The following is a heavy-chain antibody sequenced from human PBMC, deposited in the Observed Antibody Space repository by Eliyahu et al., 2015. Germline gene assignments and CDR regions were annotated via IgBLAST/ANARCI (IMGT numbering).Heavy chain of an antibody. Sequence: QVQLQESGPGLVKPSETLSLTCTVSGASISSYYWSWIRQSPGXGMXWIGYXDYTAXPKQNPSXKSRVAISIDTSKNEFYLKLTSVTAADTAIYYCASSPSGTYGVGIWGQGTMVTVSS. D-gene: IGHD1-26*01. J-gene: IGHJ3*02. CDR3: ASSPSGTYGVGI. CDR1: GASISSYY. V-gene: IGHV4-59*01. CDR2: XDYTAXP.